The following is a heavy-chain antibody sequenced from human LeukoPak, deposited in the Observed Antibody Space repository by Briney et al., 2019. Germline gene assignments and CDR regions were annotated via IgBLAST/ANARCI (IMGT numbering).Heavy chain of an antibody. CDR3: ARAWGFDY. CDR1: GGSISSSSYY. V-gene: IGHV4-39*01. Sequence: SETLSLTCTVSGGSISSSSYYWGWIRQPPGKGLEWIGSIYYSGSTYYNPSLKSRVTISVDTSKNQFSLKLSSVTAADTAVYYCARAWGFDYWGQGTLVTVSS. CDR2: IYYSGST. D-gene: IGHD3-16*01. J-gene: IGHJ4*02.